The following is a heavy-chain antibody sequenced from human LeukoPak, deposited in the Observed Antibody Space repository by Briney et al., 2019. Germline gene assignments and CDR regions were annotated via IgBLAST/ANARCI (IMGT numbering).Heavy chain of an antibody. CDR3: ARDYCSGPKCYFIDY. D-gene: IGHD2-15*01. V-gene: IGHV3-30*03. J-gene: IGHJ4*02. Sequence: PGRSLRLSCVASGFTFSGYDIHWVRQAPGKGLEWVTLISYDGSNKYYADSVKGRFTISRDNPKNTLYLQMNSLRAEDTAVYYCARDYCSGPKCYFIDYWGQGVLVTVSS. CDR2: ISYDGSNK. CDR1: GFTFSGYD.